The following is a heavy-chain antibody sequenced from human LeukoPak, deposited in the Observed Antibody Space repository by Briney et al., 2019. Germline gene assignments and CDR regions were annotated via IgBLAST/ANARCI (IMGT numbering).Heavy chain of an antibody. J-gene: IGHJ4*02. V-gene: IGHV4-59*01. CDR1: GDSISIYY. D-gene: IGHD3-3*01. CDR2: IYYNGNT. CDR3: ARGFGGYYSFDY. Sequence: PSETLSITCTVSGDSISIYYWNWIRQPPGKGLEWIGYIYYNGNTNYNPSLKSRVTISVDTSKNQFSLKLTSVTAADTAVYYCARGFGGYYSFDYWGQGTLVTVSS.